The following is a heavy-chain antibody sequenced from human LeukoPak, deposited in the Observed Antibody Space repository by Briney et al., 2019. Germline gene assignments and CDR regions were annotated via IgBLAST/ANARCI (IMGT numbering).Heavy chain of an antibody. CDR2: INHSGST. Sequence: PSETLSLTCAVYGGSFSGYYWSWIRQPPGKGLEWIGEINHSGSTNYNPSLKSRVTISVDTSKNQFSLKLSSVTAADTAVYYCATRYYGSGSWGIYGMDVWGKGTTVTVPS. V-gene: IGHV4-34*01. J-gene: IGHJ6*04. CDR1: GGSFSGYY. D-gene: IGHD3-10*01. CDR3: ATRYYGSGSWGIYGMDV.